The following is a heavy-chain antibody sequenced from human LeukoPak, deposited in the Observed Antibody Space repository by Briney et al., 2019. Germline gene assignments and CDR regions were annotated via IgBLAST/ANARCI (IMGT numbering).Heavy chain of an antibody. V-gene: IGHV4-31*03. J-gene: IGHJ4*02. CDR1: GGSISSGGYY. Sequence: SETLTLTCTVSGGSISSGGYYWSWIRQHPGKGLEWIGYIYYSGSTYYNPSLKSRVTISVDTSKNQFSLKLSSVTAADTAVYYCARDEKTGSVDYWGQGTLVTVSS. CDR3: ARDEKTGSVDY. CDR2: IYYSGST. D-gene: IGHD1-26*01.